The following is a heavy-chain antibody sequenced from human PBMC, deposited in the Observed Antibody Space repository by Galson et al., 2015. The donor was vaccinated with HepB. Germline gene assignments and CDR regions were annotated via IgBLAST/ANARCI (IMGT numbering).Heavy chain of an antibody. CDR1: GGSISSYY. CDR3: ARDHITIFGVVTPGNWFDP. J-gene: IGHJ5*02. Sequence: ETLSLTCTVSGGSISSYYWSWIRQPPGKGLEWIGYIYYSGSTNYNPSLKSRVTISVDTSKNQFSLKLSSVTAADTAVYYCARDHITIFGVVTPGNWFDPWGQGTLVTVSS. CDR2: IYYSGST. D-gene: IGHD3-3*01. V-gene: IGHV4-59*01.